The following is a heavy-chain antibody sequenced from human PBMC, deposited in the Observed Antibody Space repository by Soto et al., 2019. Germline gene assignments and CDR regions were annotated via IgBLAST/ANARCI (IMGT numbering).Heavy chain of an antibody. CDR3: ARLTRGYIDFWSAYRQYFDS. V-gene: IGHV3-7*03. J-gene: IGHJ4*02. Sequence: QPGGSLRLSCTASGFTFSSYWISWVRQAPGKGLEWVASIKQDASEKYSVDSVKGRFTISRDNAENSLYLQMNSLRAEDTAVYYCARLTRGYIDFWSAYRQYFDSWGQGALVTVLL. CDR1: GFTFSSYW. CDR2: IKQDASEK. D-gene: IGHD3-3*01.